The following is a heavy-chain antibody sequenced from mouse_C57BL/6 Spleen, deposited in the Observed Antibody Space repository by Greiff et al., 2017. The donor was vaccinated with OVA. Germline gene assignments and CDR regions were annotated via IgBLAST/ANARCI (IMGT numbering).Heavy chain of an antibody. V-gene: IGHV1-15*01. J-gene: IGHJ4*01. Sequence: QVQLQQSGAELVRPGASVTLSCKASGYTFTDYEMHWVKQTPVHGLEWIGAIDPETGGTAYNQKFKGKAILTADKSSSTAYMELRSLTSEDSAVYYCTRWGTTVVAPYAMDYWGQGTSVTVSS. CDR1: GYTFTDYE. D-gene: IGHD1-1*01. CDR2: IDPETGGT. CDR3: TRWGTTVVAPYAMDY.